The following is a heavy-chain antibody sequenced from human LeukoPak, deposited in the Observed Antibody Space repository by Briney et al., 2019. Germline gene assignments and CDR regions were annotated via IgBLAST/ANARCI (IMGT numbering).Heavy chain of an antibody. V-gene: IGHV4-30-4*01. J-gene: IGHJ4*02. CDR1: GGSISSGDYY. D-gene: IGHD1-26*01. Sequence: PSETLSLTCTVSGGSISSGDYYWSWIRQPPGKGLEWIGFIYHTGSFHYNPSLKSRVTISVDTSKNQFSLNLRSVTAADTAVYFCGRESRIVGPTSVWYYFDYWGQGTLVTVSS. CDR2: IYHTGSF. CDR3: GRESRIVGPTSVWYYFDY.